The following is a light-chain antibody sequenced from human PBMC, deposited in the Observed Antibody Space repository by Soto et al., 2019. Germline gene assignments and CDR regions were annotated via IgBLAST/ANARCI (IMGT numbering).Light chain of an antibody. CDR3: QQYNNWPIT. Sequence: QSPGILSLSPGQRATLSCSPGQHVIRSNLAWYQQKPGQAPRLLIYGASTRATGIPARFSGSGSGTEFTLTISSLQSEDFEIYYCQQYNNWPITFGQGTRLEIK. J-gene: IGKJ5*01. V-gene: IGKV3-15*01. CDR2: GAS. CDR1: QHVIRSN.